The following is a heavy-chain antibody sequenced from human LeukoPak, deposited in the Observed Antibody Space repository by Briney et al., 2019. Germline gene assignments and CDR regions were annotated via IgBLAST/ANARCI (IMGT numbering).Heavy chain of an antibody. Sequence: SETLSLTCAVYGGSFRGYYWSGIPQPPGKGLEWILEMNHSGSTNYNPSLKRRVTISVATSKNQFSLQLSSVTAADTAVYYCARGYGTTILFGRYWGQGTLVTVSS. CDR2: MNHSGST. CDR3: ARGYGTTILFGRY. V-gene: IGHV4-34*01. CDR1: GGSFRGYY. J-gene: IGHJ4*02. D-gene: IGHD3-9*01.